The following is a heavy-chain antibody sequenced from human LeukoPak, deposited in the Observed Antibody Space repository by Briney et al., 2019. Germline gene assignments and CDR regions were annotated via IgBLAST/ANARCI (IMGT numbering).Heavy chain of an antibody. J-gene: IGHJ4*02. CDR1: GFTFSSYA. CDR2: ISYDGSNK. CDR3: AKELGAMGTFDY. Sequence: GRSLRLSCAASGFTFSSYAMHWVRQAPGKGLEWVAVISYDGSNKYYADSVKGRFTISRDNSKNTLYLQMNSLRAEDTAVYYCAKELGAMGTFDYWGQGTLVTVSS. V-gene: IGHV3-30*04. D-gene: IGHD5-18*01.